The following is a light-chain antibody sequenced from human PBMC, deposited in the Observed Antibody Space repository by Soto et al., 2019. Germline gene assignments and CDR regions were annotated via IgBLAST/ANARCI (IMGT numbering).Light chain of an antibody. CDR1: SSNIGAGYD. CDR2: GNT. J-gene: IGLJ2*01. V-gene: IGLV1-40*01. CDR3: HSYDSSLRGSV. Sequence: QPVLTQPPSVSGAPGQRVIISCTGSSSNIGAGYDVHWYQQLPGTAPKFLIYGNTNRPSGVPDRFSGSKSGTSASLAITGLQAEDEADYYCHSYDSSLRGSVFGGGTKLTVL.